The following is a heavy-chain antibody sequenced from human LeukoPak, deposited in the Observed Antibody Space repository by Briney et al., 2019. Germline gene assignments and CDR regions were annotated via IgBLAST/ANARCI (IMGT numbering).Heavy chain of an antibody. J-gene: IGHJ3*02. CDR1: GFTFSSYW. CDR2: IKQDGSEK. V-gene: IGHV3-7*03. Sequence: GGSLRLSCAASGFTFSSYWMSWVRQAPGKGLEWVANIKQDGSEKYYVDSVKGRFTISRDNAKNSLYLQMNSVRAEDMALYYCAKDMGYSSTGALDIWGQGTMVSVSS. CDR3: AKDMGYSSTGALDI. D-gene: IGHD6-19*01.